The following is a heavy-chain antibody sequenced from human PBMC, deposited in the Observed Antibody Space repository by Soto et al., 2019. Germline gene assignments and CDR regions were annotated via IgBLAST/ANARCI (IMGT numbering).Heavy chain of an antibody. J-gene: IGHJ4*02. D-gene: IGHD2-21*01. CDR2: IKPDGGDK. V-gene: IGHV3-7*01. Sequence: GSLRLSCEASGFTFSHYLITWVRQAPGKGLEWVANIKPDGGDKNYVDSVEGRFTISRDNVKNSLYLQMNNLRAEDTAVYYWARFRDYFGCWGQGTLVTVSS. CDR3: ARFRDYFGC. CDR1: GFTFSHYL.